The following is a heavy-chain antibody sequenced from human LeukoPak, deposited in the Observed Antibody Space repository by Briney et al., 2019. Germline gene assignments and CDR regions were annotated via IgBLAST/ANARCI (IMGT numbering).Heavy chain of an antibody. D-gene: IGHD6-19*01. V-gene: IGHV3-23*01. CDR3: AKGHSSGWYRGAFDY. J-gene: IGHJ4*02. CDR1: GFTFSSYA. Sequence: GGSLRLSCAASGFTFSSYAMSWVRQAPGKGLEWVSAITGGGGSTYYADSVKGRFTISRDNSNNTLSLQMNSLRADDTAVYYCAKGHSSGWYRGAFDYWGPGTLVTVSS. CDR2: ITGGGGST.